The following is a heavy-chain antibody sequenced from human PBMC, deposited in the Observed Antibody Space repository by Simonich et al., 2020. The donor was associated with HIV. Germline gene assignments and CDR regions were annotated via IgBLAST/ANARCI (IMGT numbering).Heavy chain of an antibody. D-gene: IGHD6-13*01. CDR3: ARLTAGGLGEYFQH. CDR2: INHRGST. V-gene: IGHV4-34*01. Sequence: QVQLQQWGAGLLKPSETLSITCAVYGGSFSGYYWSWIRQPPGKGLEWIGEINHRGSTNYNPSLKSRVTISVDTSKNQFSLKLSSVTAADTAVYYCARLTAGGLGEYFQHWGQGTLVTVSS. CDR1: GGSFSGYY. J-gene: IGHJ1*01.